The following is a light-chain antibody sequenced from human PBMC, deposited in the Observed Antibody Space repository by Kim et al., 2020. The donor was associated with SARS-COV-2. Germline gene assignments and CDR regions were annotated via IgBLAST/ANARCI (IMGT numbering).Light chain of an antibody. CDR1: QTVLYNSNSKNY. Sequence: RATLNCKSSQTVLYNSNSKNYLAWYQQKPGQAPKLLIYWASIRESGVSDRFSGSGSETDFTITISSLQAEDVAVYYCQQYYSTPPSFGQGTKLEIK. CDR2: WAS. V-gene: IGKV4-1*01. J-gene: IGKJ2*03. CDR3: QQYYSTPPS.